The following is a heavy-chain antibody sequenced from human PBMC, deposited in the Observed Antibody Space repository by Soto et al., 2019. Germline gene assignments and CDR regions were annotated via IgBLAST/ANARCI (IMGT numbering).Heavy chain of an antibody. D-gene: IGHD2-15*01. CDR3: AREGAHYTPLDH. CDR1: GYTFTDYA. J-gene: IGHJ4*02. Sequence: ASVKVSCKASGYTFTDYAIHWVRQAPGQGLEWMGWINVGNGNTGYSRKFQGRVTNARDMSASTAYIEVTSLTSEDTAIYYCAREGAHYTPLDHRAQGTLVTVSS. CDR2: INVGNGNT. V-gene: IGHV1-3*01.